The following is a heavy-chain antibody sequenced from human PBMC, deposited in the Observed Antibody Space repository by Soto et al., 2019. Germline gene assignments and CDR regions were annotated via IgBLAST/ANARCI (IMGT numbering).Heavy chain of an antibody. V-gene: IGHV1-46*01. J-gene: IGHJ4*02. CDR3: ARAPYSSSSFFFDF. CDR2: INPRGGST. D-gene: IGHD6-6*01. Sequence: AASVKVSCKASGYTFAAYFMHWVRQAPGQGLEWMGIINPRGGSTNYAQRFQGRVAMTWDTSTSTAYMELGSLRSDDTAVYYCARAPYSSSSFFFDFWGQGTPVTVSS. CDR1: GYTFAAYF.